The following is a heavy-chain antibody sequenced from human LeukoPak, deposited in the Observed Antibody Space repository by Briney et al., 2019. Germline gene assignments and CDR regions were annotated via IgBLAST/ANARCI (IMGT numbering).Heavy chain of an antibody. D-gene: IGHD3-10*01. CDR1: GGSFSGYY. CDR3: ARHRAKYYYGSGSYYKRLYYYYYMDV. J-gene: IGHJ6*03. Sequence: PSETLSLTCAVYGGSFSGYYWSWIRQPPGKGLEWIGEINLSGGTDYTPSPKSRVTISVDTSKNQFSLKLSSVTAADTAVYYCARHRAKYYYGSGSYYKRLYYYYYMDVWGKGTTVTISS. CDR2: INLSGGT. V-gene: IGHV4-34*01.